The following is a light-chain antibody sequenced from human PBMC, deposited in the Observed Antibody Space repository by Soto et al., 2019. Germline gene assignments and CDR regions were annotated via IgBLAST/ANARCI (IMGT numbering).Light chain of an antibody. CDR3: EQAGSFPIT. V-gene: IGKV1-12*01. J-gene: IGKJ5*01. CDR1: QSISSW. Sequence: DIQMTQSPSTLSASVGDRVTITCRASQSISSWLAWYQQKPGKAPNLLMYTASNLQSGVPPRFSGSGSGTDFTLTISSLQPEEFATYYCEQAGSFPITVGQGTRLEIK. CDR2: TAS.